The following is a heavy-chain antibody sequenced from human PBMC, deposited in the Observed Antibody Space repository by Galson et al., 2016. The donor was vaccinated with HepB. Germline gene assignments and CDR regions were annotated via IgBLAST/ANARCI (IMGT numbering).Heavy chain of an antibody. V-gene: IGHV3-53*01. CDR2: IYSAGAT. CDR3: ARDNSRRENSGYHAFDI. J-gene: IGHJ3*02. CDR1: GFTVSDNY. D-gene: IGHD3-22*01. Sequence: SLRLSCAASGFTVSDNYMTWVRQAPGKGLEWVSLIYSAGATYYADSVKGRFTISRDNSKNTLFLQMNSLRAEDTAVYYCARDNSRRENSGYHAFDIWGQGTMVTVSS.